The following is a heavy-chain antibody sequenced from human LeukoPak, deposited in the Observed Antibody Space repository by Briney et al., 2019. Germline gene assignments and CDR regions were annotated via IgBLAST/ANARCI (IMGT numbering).Heavy chain of an antibody. D-gene: IGHD3-3*01. Sequence: PGGSLRLSCAASGFTFSSYAMTWVRQALGKGLEWVSVIGSGGGDIHYADSVKGRFTISRDNSKNTLYLQMNSLRAEDTAVYYCAKGSSIRFLEWPSDYWGQGTLVTVSS. CDR1: GFTFSSYA. J-gene: IGHJ4*02. V-gene: IGHV3-23*01. CDR3: AKGSSIRFLEWPSDY. CDR2: IGSGGGDI.